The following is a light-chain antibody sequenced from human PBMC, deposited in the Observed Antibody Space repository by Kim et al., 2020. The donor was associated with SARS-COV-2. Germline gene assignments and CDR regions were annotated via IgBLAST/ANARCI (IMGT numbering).Light chain of an antibody. CDR1: SSNVGSYNL. CDR3: SSYAGRNFVL. V-gene: IGLV2-23*02. Sequence: QSALTQPASVSASPGQSITISCSGTSSNVGSYNLVSWYQQHPGKAPKLIFYEVNKRPAGVSSRFSASKSGNTASLSISGLQAEDEADYYRSSYAGRNFVLFGGGTQLTVL. CDR2: EVN. J-gene: IGLJ2*01.